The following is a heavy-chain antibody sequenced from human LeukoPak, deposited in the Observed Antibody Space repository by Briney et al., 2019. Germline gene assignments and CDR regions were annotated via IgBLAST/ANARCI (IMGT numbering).Heavy chain of an antibody. CDR2: IWYDGSNA. CDR3: ARDRERAADLAY. V-gene: IGHV3-33*01. D-gene: IGHD6-13*01. CDR1: GFPFSNYG. Sequence: PGRSLRLSCAASGFPFSNYGMHWVRQAPGKVLELVANIWYDGSNAYYGDSVKGRFTISRDNSKNTLFLQMNSLRAEDTAVYYCARDRERAADLAYWGRGSLVTVSS. J-gene: IGHJ4*02.